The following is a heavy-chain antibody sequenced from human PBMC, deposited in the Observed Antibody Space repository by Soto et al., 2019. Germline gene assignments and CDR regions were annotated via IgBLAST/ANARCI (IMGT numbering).Heavy chain of an antibody. CDR3: ARRVYTYFDY. CDR1: GGSISSSSYY. V-gene: IGHV4-39*01. J-gene: IGHJ4*02. CDR2: IYYSGST. Sequence: PSETLSLTCTVSGGSISSSSYYWGWIRQPPGKGLEWIGSIYYSGSTYYNPSLKSRVTISVDTSKNQFSLKLSSVTAADTAVYYCARRVYTYFDYWGQGTLVTVSS. D-gene: IGHD6-13*01.